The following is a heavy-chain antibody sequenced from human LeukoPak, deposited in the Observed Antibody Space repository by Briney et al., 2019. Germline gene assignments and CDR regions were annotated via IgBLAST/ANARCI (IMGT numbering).Heavy chain of an antibody. CDR3: ARVDADYGDYALAFDI. Sequence: ASVMVSCKASGYTFTGYYMDWVRQAPGQGVEWMGWINPNSGGTNYAQKFQGRVTMTRDTSISTAYMALSRLRSDDTAVYYCARVDADYGDYALAFDIWGQGTMVTVSS. CDR1: GYTFTGYY. J-gene: IGHJ3*02. CDR2: INPNSGGT. V-gene: IGHV1-2*02. D-gene: IGHD4-17*01.